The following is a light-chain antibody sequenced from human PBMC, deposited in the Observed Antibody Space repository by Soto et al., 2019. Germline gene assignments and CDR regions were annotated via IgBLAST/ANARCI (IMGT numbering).Light chain of an antibody. CDR2: LGS. V-gene: IGKV2-28*01. Sequence: DIVMTQSPLSLSVTPGEPASISCRSSQSLLHSNGQNYLDWYVQKPGQSPQLLIYLGSSRASGVPDRFSGSGSGTDFTLKISRVEAEDVGLYCCMQPLQTPQTFGQGTKVEVK. CDR1: QSLLHSNGQNY. CDR3: MQPLQTPQT. J-gene: IGKJ1*01.